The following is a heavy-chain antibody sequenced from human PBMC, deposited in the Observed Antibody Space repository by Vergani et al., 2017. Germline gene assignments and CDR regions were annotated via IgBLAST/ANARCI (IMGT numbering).Heavy chain of an antibody. J-gene: IGHJ4*02. V-gene: IGHV3-30*18. Sequence: QVQLVESGGGVVQPGRSLRLSCAASGFTFSSYGMHWVRQAPGKGLEWVAVISYDGSNKYYADSVKGRFTISRDNSKNTLYLQMNSLRAEDTAVYYCAKDGSYDSSGXPGYWGQGTLVTVSS. CDR2: ISYDGSNK. D-gene: IGHD3-22*01. CDR1: GFTFSSYG. CDR3: AKDGSYDSSGXPGY.